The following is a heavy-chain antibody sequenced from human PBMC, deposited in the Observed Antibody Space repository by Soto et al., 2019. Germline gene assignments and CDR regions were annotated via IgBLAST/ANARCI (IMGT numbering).Heavy chain of an antibody. J-gene: IGHJ5*02. CDR2: INPGGGST. CDR3: ARSERWLQSGGWFDP. CDR1: GYTFTSYY. V-gene: IGHV1-46*01. Sequence: ASVKVSCKASGYTFTSYYMHWVRQAPGQGLEWMGIINPGGGSTSYAQKFQGRVTMTRDTSTSTVYMELSSLRSEDTAVYYCARSERWLQSGGWFDPWGQGTLVTVSS. D-gene: IGHD5-12*01.